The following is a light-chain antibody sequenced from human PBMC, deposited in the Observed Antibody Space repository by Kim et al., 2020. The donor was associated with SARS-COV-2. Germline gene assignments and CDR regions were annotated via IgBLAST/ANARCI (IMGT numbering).Light chain of an antibody. CDR2: GGS. Sequence: GERATSYCRGSKSVRSNLEWYQQRSGKNTRLLIYGGSTRATGIKDRFSGSGCGTDFIITISRMENEDFAIYYCKKYDESYISIGGGKKVDIK. CDR1: KSVRSN. V-gene: IGKV3D-15*01. CDR3: KKYDESYIS. J-gene: IGKJ4*01.